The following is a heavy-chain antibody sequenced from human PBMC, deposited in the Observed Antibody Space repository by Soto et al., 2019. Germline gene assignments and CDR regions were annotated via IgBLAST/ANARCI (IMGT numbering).Heavy chain of an antibody. V-gene: IGHV5-51*01. CDR1: GYRFTSYW. Sequence: PGESLKISCKGSGYRFTSYWIGWVRQMPWKGLEWMGIIYPGDSDTRYSPSFQGQVTISADKSISTAYLQWSSLKASDTAMYYCARLVVGATIYYYYGMDVWAQGTTVTVSS. J-gene: IGHJ6*02. CDR2: IYPGDSDT. D-gene: IGHD1-26*01. CDR3: ARLVVGATIYYYYGMDV.